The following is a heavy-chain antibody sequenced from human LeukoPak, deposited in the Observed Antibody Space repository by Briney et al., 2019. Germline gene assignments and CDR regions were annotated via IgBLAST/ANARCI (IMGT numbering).Heavy chain of an antibody. V-gene: IGHV4-59*01. Sequence: SETLSLTCTVSGGSISSYYWSGIRQPPGKGLEWIGNIYYSGATNYNPSLKSRVTISVDTPRNQFSLKLSSVTAADTAMYYCARVQAELAPNNAFDIWGQGTMVTVSS. CDR2: IYYSGAT. CDR3: ARVQAELAPNNAFDI. CDR1: GGSISSYY. J-gene: IGHJ3*02. D-gene: IGHD1-7*01.